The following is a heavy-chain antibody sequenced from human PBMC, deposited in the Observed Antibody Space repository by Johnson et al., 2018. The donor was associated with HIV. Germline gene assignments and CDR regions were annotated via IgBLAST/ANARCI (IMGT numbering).Heavy chain of an antibody. J-gene: IGHJ3*02. D-gene: IGHD3-10*01. V-gene: IGHV3-7*01. CDR2: IKQDGSEK. CDR3: AREIIFRGAFDI. CDR1: GFTFDDYT. Sequence: VQLVESGGGVVRPGGSLRLSCAASGFTFDDYTMHWVRQAPRKGLEWVANIKQDGSEKYYVDSVKGRFTISRDNAKNSLYLQMNSLRAEDTAVYYCAREIIFRGAFDIWGQGTMVTVSS.